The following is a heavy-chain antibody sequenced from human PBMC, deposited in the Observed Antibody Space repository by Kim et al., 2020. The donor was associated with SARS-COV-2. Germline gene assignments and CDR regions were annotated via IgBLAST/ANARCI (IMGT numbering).Heavy chain of an antibody. V-gene: IGHV3-48*03. J-gene: IGHJ4*02. Sequence: YADSVKGRFTISRDNAKNSLYLQMNSLRAEDTAVYYCATLQDTAMETIDYWGQGTLVTVSS. CDR3: ATLQDTAMETIDY. D-gene: IGHD5-18*01.